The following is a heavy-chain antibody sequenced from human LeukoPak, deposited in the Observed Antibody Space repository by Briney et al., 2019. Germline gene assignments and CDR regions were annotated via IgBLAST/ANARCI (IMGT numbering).Heavy chain of an antibody. CDR2: IYYSGST. Sequence: SETLSLTCTVSGGSISSYYWSWIRQPPGKGLEWIGYIYYSGSTNYNPSLKSRVTISVDTSKNQFSLKLSSVTAADTAVYYCAREVRRSSSWYERFDPWGQGTLVTVSS. J-gene: IGHJ5*02. D-gene: IGHD6-13*01. CDR3: AREVRRSSSWYERFDP. CDR1: GGSISSYY. V-gene: IGHV4-59*01.